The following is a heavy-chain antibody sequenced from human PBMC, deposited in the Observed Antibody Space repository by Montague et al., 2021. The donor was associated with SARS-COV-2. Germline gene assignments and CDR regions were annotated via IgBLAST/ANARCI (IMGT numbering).Heavy chain of an antibody. V-gene: IGHV4-34*01. J-gene: IGHJ6*02. Sequence: TLSLTCAVYGGSFSGYYWSWIRQPPGKGLEWIGEINRSGSTNYNPSLKSRVTISVDTSKNQFSLKLSSVTAADTAVYYCARGRAVTTFYYYYGMDVWGQGTTVIVSS. CDR3: ARGRAVTTFYYYYGMDV. CDR2: INRSGST. D-gene: IGHD4-17*01. CDR1: GGSFSGYY.